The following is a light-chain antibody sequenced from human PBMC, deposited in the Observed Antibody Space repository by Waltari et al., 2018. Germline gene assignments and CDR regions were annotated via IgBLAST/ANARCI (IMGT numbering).Light chain of an antibody. CDR1: NIATKS. CDR3: QVWDGTPDHPV. V-gene: IGLV3-21*04. Sequence: SYVLTQSPSVSVAPGQTATITCGSHNIATKSVHWYQQKPGRAPIVVMYFDNARPSGVPERFSGSNSGITATLSISRVEAGDEADYFCQVWDGTPDHPVFGGGTKLTVL. CDR2: FDN. J-gene: IGLJ3*02.